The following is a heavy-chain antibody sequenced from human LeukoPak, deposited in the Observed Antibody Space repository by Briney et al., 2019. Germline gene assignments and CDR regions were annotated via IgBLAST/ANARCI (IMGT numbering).Heavy chain of an antibody. CDR1: GFTFSSYE. V-gene: IGHV3-48*03. Sequence: GGSLRLSCVGSGFTFSSYEMNWVRQAPGKGLEWVSYISSGGSTIYYADSVKGRFTISRDNSKNTLYLQMNSLRAEDTAVYYCAKAGNDIVVVPAAGMYFQHWGQSTLVTVSS. J-gene: IGHJ1*01. CDR2: ISSGGSTI. CDR3: AKAGNDIVVVPAAGMYFQH. D-gene: IGHD2-2*01.